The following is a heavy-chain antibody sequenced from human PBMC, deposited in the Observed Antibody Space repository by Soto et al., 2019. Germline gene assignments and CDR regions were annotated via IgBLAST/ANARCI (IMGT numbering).Heavy chain of an antibody. J-gene: IGHJ3*02. Sequence: GESLKISCKGSGYSFTSYWIGWVRQMPGKGLEWMWITYPVDFIPRSSPSFQGRVTISAEKSISTAYLQWSSLKASDTAMYYCASHLNYYDSSGLDAFDIWGQGTMVTVSS. CDR2: TYPVDFIP. V-gene: IGHV5-51*01. D-gene: IGHD3-22*01. CDR1: GYSFTSYW. CDR3: ASHLNYYDSSGLDAFDI.